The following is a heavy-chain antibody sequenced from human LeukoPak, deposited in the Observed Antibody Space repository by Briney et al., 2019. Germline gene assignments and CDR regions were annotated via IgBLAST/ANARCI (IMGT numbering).Heavy chain of an antibody. Sequence: PRRSLRLSCAASGFTFSSYGMHWVRQAPGKGLEWVAVIWYDGTNKYYANSVKGRFTISRDNSKNTLYLQMNSLRAEDTAVYYCARDLDSSGYYPDYWGQGTLVTVSS. D-gene: IGHD3-22*01. CDR3: ARDLDSSGYYPDY. V-gene: IGHV3-33*01. CDR2: IWYDGTNK. J-gene: IGHJ4*02. CDR1: GFTFSSYG.